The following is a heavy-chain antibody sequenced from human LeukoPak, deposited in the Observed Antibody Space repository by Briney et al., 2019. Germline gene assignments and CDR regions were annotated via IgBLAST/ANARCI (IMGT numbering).Heavy chain of an antibody. Sequence: GGSLRLSCAASGFTFSTSGMHWVRQAPGKGLEWVTVISYHGSNKYYADSVKGRFTISRDNSKNTLYLQMNSLRAEDTAVYYCAKERTSTDYDILTGYCLDYWGQGTLVTVSS. J-gene: IGHJ4*02. CDR1: GFTFSTSG. CDR2: ISYHGSNK. CDR3: AKERTSTDYDILTGYCLDY. D-gene: IGHD3-9*01. V-gene: IGHV3-30*18.